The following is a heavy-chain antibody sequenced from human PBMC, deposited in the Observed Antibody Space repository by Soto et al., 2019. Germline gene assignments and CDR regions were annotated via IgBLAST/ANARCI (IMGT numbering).Heavy chain of an antibody. CDR3: ARHFDYVIDY. CDR1: GGSISSSSYY. Sequence: SETLSLTCTVSGGSISSSSYYWGWIRQPPGKGLEWIGSIYYSGSTYYNPSLKSRVTISVDTSKNQFSLKLSSVTAADTAVYYCARHFDYVIDYSGQGSLVIVSS. V-gene: IGHV4-39*01. J-gene: IGHJ4*02. CDR2: IYYSGST. D-gene: IGHD4-17*01.